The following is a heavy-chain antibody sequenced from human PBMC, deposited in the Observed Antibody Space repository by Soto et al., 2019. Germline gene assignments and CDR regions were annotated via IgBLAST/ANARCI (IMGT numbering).Heavy chain of an antibody. CDR3: ARDRSKRGYSPNTFDY. V-gene: IGHV1-69*12. CDR2: IIPIFGTA. J-gene: IGHJ4*02. D-gene: IGHD5-18*01. Sequence: QVQLVQSGAEVKKPGSSVKVSCKASGGTFSSYAISWVRQAPGQGLEWMGGIIPIFGTANYAQKFQGRVTITADQPTTTPYMELSSLRSKDTSGYYCARDRSKRGYSPNTFDYWGQGTLVTVSS. CDR1: GGTFSSYA.